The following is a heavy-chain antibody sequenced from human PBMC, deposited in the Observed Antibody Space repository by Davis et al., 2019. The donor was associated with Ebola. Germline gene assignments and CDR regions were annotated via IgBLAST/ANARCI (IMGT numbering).Heavy chain of an antibody. Sequence: PSETLSLTCAVSGGSISSSNWWSWVRQPPGKGLEWIGEIYHSGSTNYNPSLKSRVTISVDKSKNQFSLKLSSVTAEDTAVYYFARSVIVGARDYFDYWGQGTLVTVSS. CDR3: ARSVIVGARDYFDY. CDR1: GGSISSSNW. CDR2: IYHSGST. D-gene: IGHD1-26*01. V-gene: IGHV4-4*02. J-gene: IGHJ4*02.